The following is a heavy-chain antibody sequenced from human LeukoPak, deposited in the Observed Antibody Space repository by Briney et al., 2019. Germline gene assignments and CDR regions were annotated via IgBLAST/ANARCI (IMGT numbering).Heavy chain of an antibody. CDR1: GGSISSYY. Sequence: SETLSLTCTVSGGSISSYYWSWIRQPPGKGLGWIGYIYYSATTNYNPSLKSRVTISVDTSKNQFSLKLSSVTAAETAVYYCARGTSSGWYGFDSWGQGTLVTVSS. J-gene: IGHJ4*02. CDR3: ARGTSSGWYGFDS. CDR2: IYYSATT. V-gene: IGHV4-59*01. D-gene: IGHD6-19*01.